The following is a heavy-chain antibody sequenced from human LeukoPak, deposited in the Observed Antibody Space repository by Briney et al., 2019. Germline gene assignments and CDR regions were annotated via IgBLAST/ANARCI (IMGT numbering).Heavy chain of an antibody. CDR3: AKSFDYGGRDYYYYGMDV. Sequence: GGSLRLTCAASGFTFDDYGMSWVRQAPGKGLEWVSAISGSGGSTYYADSVKGRFTISRDNSKNTLYLQMNSLRAEDTAVYYCAKSFDYGGRDYYYYGMDVWGQGTTVTVSS. CDR2: ISGSGGST. D-gene: IGHD4-23*01. V-gene: IGHV3-23*01. J-gene: IGHJ6*02. CDR1: GFTFDDYG.